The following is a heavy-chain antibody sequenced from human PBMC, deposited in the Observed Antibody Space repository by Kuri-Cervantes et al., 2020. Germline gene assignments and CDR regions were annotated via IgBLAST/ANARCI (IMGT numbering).Heavy chain of an antibody. D-gene: IGHD3-10*01. Sequence: GESLKISCAASGFTFSSYGMHWVRQAPGKGLEWVAVIWYDGGNKYYADSVKGRFTISRDNSKNTLYLQMNSLRAEDTAVYYCARDDGPSMVQGVICAFDIWGQGTMVTVSS. V-gene: IGHV3-33*01. CDR3: ARDDGPSMVQGVICAFDI. J-gene: IGHJ3*02. CDR2: IWYDGGNK. CDR1: GFTFSSYG.